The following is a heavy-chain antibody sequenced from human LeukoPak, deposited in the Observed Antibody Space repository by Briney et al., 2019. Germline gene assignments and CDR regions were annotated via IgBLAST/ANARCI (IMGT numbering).Heavy chain of an antibody. Sequence: GGSLRLSCAACGFTFSSYVMSWVRQAPGKGLEWVSAISGSGGSTYYADSVKGRFTISRDNSKNTLYLQMNSLRAEDTAVYYCAKEVVVVVAAITQLDYWGQGTLVTVSS. CDR2: ISGSGGST. J-gene: IGHJ4*02. CDR1: GFTFSSYV. D-gene: IGHD2-15*01. V-gene: IGHV3-23*01. CDR3: AKEVVVVVAAITQLDY.